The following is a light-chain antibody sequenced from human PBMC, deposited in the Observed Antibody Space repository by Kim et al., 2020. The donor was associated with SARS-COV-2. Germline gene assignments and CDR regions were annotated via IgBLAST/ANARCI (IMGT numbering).Light chain of an antibody. CDR3: QQYGSSPYT. V-gene: IGKV3-20*01. Sequence: LSAGDRATLSCRASQSVTSSFLAWYQQIPGQAPRLLIYAASTRAAGIPDRFSGSGSGTDFILTISRLEPEDFAVYYCQQYGSSPYTFGQGTKLEI. CDR2: AAS. J-gene: IGKJ2*01. CDR1: QSVTSSF.